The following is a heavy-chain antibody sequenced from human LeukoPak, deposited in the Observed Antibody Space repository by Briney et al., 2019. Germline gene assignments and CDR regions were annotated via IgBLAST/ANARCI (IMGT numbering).Heavy chain of an antibody. J-gene: IGHJ4*02. Sequence: GGSLRLSCAASGFTFSRNSMNWVRQAPEKGLEWVSSISGSSDYIYYADSVKGRFTISRDNAKNSLYLQMNSLRAEDTALYYCARARDCSSTSCYGVGDWWGQGTLVTVSS. V-gene: IGHV3-21*01. CDR3: ARARDCSSTSCYGVGDW. D-gene: IGHD2-2*01. CDR1: GFTFSRNS. CDR2: ISGSSDYI.